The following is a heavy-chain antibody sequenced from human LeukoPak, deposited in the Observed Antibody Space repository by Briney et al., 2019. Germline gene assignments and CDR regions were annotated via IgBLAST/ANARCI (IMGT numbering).Heavy chain of an antibody. V-gene: IGHV3-33*06. D-gene: IGHD4-11*01. CDR1: GFIFSHYG. CDR3: AKDAQRGFDYSNSLEY. Sequence: PERSLRLSCAASGFIFSHYGFHWVRQAPGKGLEWVAVIWSDGSNKYYGDSVKGRFIIYRDDSQNTVYLQMNSLRAEDTAVYYCAKDAQRGFDYSNSLEYWGQGSLVTVSS. J-gene: IGHJ4*02. CDR2: IWSDGSNK.